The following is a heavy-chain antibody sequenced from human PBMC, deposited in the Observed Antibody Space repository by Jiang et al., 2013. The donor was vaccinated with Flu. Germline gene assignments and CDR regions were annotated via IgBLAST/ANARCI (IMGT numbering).Heavy chain of an antibody. D-gene: IGHD3-10*01. Sequence: LLKPSETLSLTCAFYGGSFTANYWNWIRQPPGKGLEWIGEINHSGSTNYNPSLKSRVTISVDTSKNQFSLKVSSVTAADTAVYYCVRGLKRYGSGRDRRYYYNGMDVWGQGTTVTVSS. CDR1: GGSFTANY. CDR2: INHSGST. J-gene: IGHJ6*02. V-gene: IGHV4-34*01. CDR3: VRGLKRYGSGRDRRYYYNGMDV.